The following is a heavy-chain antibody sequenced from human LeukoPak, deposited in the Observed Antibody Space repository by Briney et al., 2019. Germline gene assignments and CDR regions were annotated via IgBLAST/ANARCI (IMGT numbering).Heavy chain of an antibody. J-gene: IGHJ4*02. CDR3: ARGRGWVDH. CDR2: IHDDGIVT. CDR1: GFTFTAYA. Sequence: GGSLRLSCAASGFTFTAYAMSWFRQTPEKGLEWVANIHDDGIVTHYVDSVKGRFTISRDNARNSVNLQLNSLRVEDTALYYCARGRGWVDHWAQGTLVTVSS. D-gene: IGHD3-16*01. V-gene: IGHV3-7*01.